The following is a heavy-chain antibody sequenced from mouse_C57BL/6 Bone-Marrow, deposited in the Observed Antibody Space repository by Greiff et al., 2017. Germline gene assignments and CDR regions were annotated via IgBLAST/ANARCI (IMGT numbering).Heavy chain of an antibody. CDR1: GYTITNTY. V-gene: IGHV14-3*01. D-gene: IGHD2-4*01. J-gene: IGHJ3*01. CDR3: AVDYPWFAD. Sequence: VQLQQSVAELVRPGASVKLSCTASGYTITNTYMHWVKQRPEQGLEWIGRIDPATGNTQYAPKFPGKATLTADTSSNTAYLQLSSLTSEDTAIYYCAVDYPWFADWGQGTLVTVSA. CDR2: IDPATGNT.